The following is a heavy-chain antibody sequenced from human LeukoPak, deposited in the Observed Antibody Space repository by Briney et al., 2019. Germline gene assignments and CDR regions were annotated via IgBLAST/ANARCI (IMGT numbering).Heavy chain of an antibody. CDR1: GFTFSSYT. V-gene: IGHV3-7*03. D-gene: IGHD2-21*02. J-gene: IGHJ4*02. CDR3: ARDRYCGGDCYLTY. Sequence: GGSLRLSCAASGFTFSSYTMNWVRQAPGKGLEWVASINQDGTEKYYVDSVKGRFTISRDNSKNTLYLQMNSLRAEDTAVYYCARDRYCGGDCYLTYWGQGTLVTVSS. CDR2: INQDGTEK.